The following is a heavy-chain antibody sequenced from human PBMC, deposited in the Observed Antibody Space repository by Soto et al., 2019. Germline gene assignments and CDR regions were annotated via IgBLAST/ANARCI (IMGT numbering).Heavy chain of an antibody. CDR3: AGWGREHMALVILMSIDY. V-gene: IGHV1-18*01. CDR1: GYNFSSYG. J-gene: IGHJ4*02. D-gene: IGHD2-21*01. CDR2: ISGYNGNS. Sequence: GASVKVSCKASGYNFSSYGVTWVRQAPGQGLEWMGWISGYNGNSNYAQKLQGRVTMTTVTSTSTTYMELRRLRSADTAVYYCAGWGREHMALVILMSIDYWGQGTLVTVSS.